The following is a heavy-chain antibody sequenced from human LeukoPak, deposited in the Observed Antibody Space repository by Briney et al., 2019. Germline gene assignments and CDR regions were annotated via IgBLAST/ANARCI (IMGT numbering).Heavy chain of an antibody. D-gene: IGHD4-11*01. CDR1: GYTFTGYY. Sequence: GASVKVSCKASGYTFTGYYMHWVRQAPGQGLEWMGWISPFNGQTNYAQNLQDRVTMTIDTTTRTASMELRGLRSDDTGVYYCARVWDYSPRGRFDDWGQGTRVIVSS. CDR2: ISPFNGQT. V-gene: IGHV1-18*04. CDR3: ARVWDYSPRGRFDD. J-gene: IGHJ4*02.